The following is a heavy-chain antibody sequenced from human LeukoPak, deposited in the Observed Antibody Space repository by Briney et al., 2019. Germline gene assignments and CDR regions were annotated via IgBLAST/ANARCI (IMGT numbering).Heavy chain of an antibody. D-gene: IGHD3-10*01. CDR2: IYHSGST. CDR3: ARAMVRGIYDY. Sequence: PSETLSLTCTVSGYSISSGYYWGWIRQPPGKGLEWIGSIYHSGSTYYNPSLKSRVTISVDMSKNQFSLKLSSVTAADTAVYYCARAMVRGIYDYWGQGTLVTVSS. V-gene: IGHV4-38-2*02. J-gene: IGHJ4*02. CDR1: GYSISSGYY.